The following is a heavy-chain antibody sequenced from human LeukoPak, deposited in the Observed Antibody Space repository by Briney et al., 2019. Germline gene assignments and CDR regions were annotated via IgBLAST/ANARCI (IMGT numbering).Heavy chain of an antibody. J-gene: IGHJ5*02. CDR3: ARTWGSSSWYNWFDP. CDR1: GGTFSSYA. V-gene: IGHV1-69*06. Sequence: SVKVSCKASGGTFSSYAISWVRQAPGQGLEWMGGIIPIFGTANYAQKFQDRVTITADKSTSTAYMELSSLRSEDTAVYYCARTWGSSSWYNWFDPGGQGTLVTVSS. D-gene: IGHD6-13*01. CDR2: IIPIFGTA.